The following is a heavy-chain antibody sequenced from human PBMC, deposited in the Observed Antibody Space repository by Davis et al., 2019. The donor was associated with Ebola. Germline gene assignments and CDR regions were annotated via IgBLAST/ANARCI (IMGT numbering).Heavy chain of an antibody. J-gene: IGHJ4*02. CDR1: GYTFTDYY. CDR3: ERELIGGEFNY. V-gene: IGHV1-2*02. CDR2: INPKIGGG. D-gene: IGHD3-10*01. Sequence: ASVKVSCKASGYTFTDYYIHWVRQAPGQGLEWMGWINPKIGGGNYAPKFQGRVTMTTDTSISTAYMDLSSLRSDDTAVFYCERELIGGEFNYWSQGTLVTVSS.